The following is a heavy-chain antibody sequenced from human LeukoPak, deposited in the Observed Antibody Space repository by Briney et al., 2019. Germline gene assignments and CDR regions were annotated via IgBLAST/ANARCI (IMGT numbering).Heavy chain of an antibody. CDR2: ISAYNGNT. CDR1: GYTFTSHG. CDR3: ARVHEYSSSWYGVEYAYYYYGMDV. D-gene: IGHD6-13*01. J-gene: IGHJ6*02. Sequence: ASVKVSCKASGYTFTSHGISWVRQAPGQGLEWMGWISAYNGNTNYAQKLQGRVTMTTDTSTSTAYMELRSLRSDDTAVYYCARVHEYSSSWYGVEYAYYYYGMDVWGQGTTVTVSS. V-gene: IGHV1-18*01.